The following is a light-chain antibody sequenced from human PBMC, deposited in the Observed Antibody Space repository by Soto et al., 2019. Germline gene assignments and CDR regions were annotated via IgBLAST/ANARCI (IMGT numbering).Light chain of an antibody. J-gene: IGKJ1*01. V-gene: IGKV3-15*01. CDR2: RAS. CDR1: QSIRSN. CDR3: HQYENWPQT. Sequence: EIVMTQSPATLSVSPGERATLSCRASQSIRSNLAWYQQKLGQAPRLLIYRASTRATGSPARFSGSGSGTELTLTISSLQSEDFALYYCHQYENWPQTFGQGTKVEI.